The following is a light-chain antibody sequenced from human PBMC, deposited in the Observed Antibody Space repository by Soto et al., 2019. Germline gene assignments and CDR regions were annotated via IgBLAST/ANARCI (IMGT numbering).Light chain of an antibody. CDR1: QSVRSN. CDR2: GAS. Sequence: EILLTQSPATLSVSPGEFVNLSCRAGQSVRSNLAWYQQKPGQAPRLLIYGASTRATGIPARFSGSGSGTEFTLTISSLQSEDFAVYYCQQYNNWPRTFGQGTKVEI. CDR3: QQYNNWPRT. V-gene: IGKV3-15*01. J-gene: IGKJ1*01.